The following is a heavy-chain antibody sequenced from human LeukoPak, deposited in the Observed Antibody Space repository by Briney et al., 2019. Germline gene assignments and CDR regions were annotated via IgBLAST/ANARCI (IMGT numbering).Heavy chain of an antibody. D-gene: IGHD5-18*01. CDR2: IIPIFGSS. V-gene: IGHV1-69*13. J-gene: IGHJ5*02. CDR3: ARVTHTELSTWFDP. Sequence: SVKVSCKASGGTFNNYAINWVRQAPGQGLEWMGGIIPIFGSSNYAQKFQGRVTITADESTTTAYMELSRLRYEDTAVYYCARVTHTELSTWFDPWGQGTLVTVSS. CDR1: GGTFNNYA.